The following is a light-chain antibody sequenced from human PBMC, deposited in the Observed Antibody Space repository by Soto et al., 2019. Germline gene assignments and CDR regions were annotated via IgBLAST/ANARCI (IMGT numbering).Light chain of an antibody. CDR2: DVS. J-gene: IGLJ2*01. Sequence: QSALTQPASVSGSPGQSVTISCTGTSSDVGAYNFVSWYQHHPGKAPKLMIYDVSDRPSGGSNRFSGTKSGNTASLTISGLQAEDEADYYCASYTISSTLVFGGGTKVTVL. CDR1: SSDVGAYNF. V-gene: IGLV2-14*03. CDR3: ASYTISSTLV.